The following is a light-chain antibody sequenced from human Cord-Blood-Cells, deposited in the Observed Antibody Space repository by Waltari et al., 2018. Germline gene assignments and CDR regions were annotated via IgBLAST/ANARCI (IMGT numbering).Light chain of an antibody. J-gene: IGLJ1*01. CDR2: EVS. CDR3: SSYTSSSTYV. CDR1: SSDVGGYNY. Sequence: QSALTQPASVSGSPGQSITISCTGTSSDVGGYNYVSWYQQHPAKAPKLMIYEVSNRPPGVSNRFSGSKSGNTASLTISGLHAEDDADYYCSSYTSSSTYVFGTGTKVTVL. V-gene: IGLV2-14*01.